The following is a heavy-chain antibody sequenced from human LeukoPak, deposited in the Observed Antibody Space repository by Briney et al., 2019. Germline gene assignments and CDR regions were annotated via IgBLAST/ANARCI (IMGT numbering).Heavy chain of an antibody. CDR1: GGSFSGYY. V-gene: IGHV4-34*01. CDR3: ARLDYSNFWYFDY. D-gene: IGHD4-11*01. J-gene: IGHJ4*02. Sequence: SETLSLTCAVYGGSFSGYYWSWIRQPPGKGLEWIGEINHSGSTNYNPSLKSRVTISVDTSKNQFSLKLSSVTAADTAVYYCARLDYSNFWYFDYWGQGTLVTVSS. CDR2: INHSGST.